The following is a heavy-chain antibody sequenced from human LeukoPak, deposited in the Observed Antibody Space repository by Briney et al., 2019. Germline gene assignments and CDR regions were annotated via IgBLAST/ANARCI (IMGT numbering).Heavy chain of an antibody. D-gene: IGHD2-21*01. CDR3: ARRVSAFFYGMDV. CDR2: IDYTGSS. CDR1: GNSISSYY. V-gene: IGHV4-59*01. Sequence: SETLSLTCTVSGNSISSYYWNWIRQPPGKGLEWIGYIDYTGSSNYNPSLKSRVSISVDTSKNQLSLKLSSVTAADTAVYYCARRVSAFFYGMDVWGQGTTVTVFS. J-gene: IGHJ6*02.